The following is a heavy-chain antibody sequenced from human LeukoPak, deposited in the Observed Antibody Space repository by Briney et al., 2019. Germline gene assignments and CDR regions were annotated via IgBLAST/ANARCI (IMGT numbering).Heavy chain of an antibody. D-gene: IGHD3-16*01. CDR3: ARGAGGEELDY. V-gene: IGHV3-21*01. CDR2: ISSSSSYI. Sequence: GGSLRLSCAGSGFTFSSYSMNWVRQAPGKGLEWVSSISSSSSYIYYADSVKGRFTISRDNAKNSLYLQMNSLRAEDTAVYYCARGAGGEELDYWGQGTLVTVSS. J-gene: IGHJ4*02. CDR1: GFTFSSYS.